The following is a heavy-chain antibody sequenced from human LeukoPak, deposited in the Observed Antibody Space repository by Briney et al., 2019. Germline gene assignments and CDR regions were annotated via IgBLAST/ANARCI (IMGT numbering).Heavy chain of an antibody. D-gene: IGHD4-23*01. CDR2: ISYDGSNK. CDR3: ARVGYGGNSFPLDY. J-gene: IGHJ4*02. Sequence: GGSLRLSCAASGFTFSSYAMHWVRQAPGKGLEWVAVISYDGSNKYYADSVKGRFTISRDNSKNTLYLQMNSLRAEDTAVYYCARVGYGGNSFPLDYWGQGTLVTVSS. CDR1: GFTFSSYA. V-gene: IGHV3-30*01.